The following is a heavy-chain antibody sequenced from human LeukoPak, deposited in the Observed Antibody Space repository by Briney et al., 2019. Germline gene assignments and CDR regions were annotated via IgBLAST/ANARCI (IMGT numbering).Heavy chain of an antibody. CDR3: ARAVGVTAIHNAFDI. J-gene: IGHJ3*02. CDR1: GFTVSSNY. CDR2: IYSGGGT. Sequence: PGGSLRLSCAASGFTVSSNYMSWVRQAPGKGLEWVSVIYSGGGTDYADSVKVRFTISRDNSKTTLYLQMNSLRAEDTAVYYCARAVGVTAIHNAFDIWGQGTMVTVSS. V-gene: IGHV3-66*02. D-gene: IGHD2-21*02.